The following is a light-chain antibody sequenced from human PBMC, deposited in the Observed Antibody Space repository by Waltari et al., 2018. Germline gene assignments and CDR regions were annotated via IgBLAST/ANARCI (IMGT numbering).Light chain of an antibody. V-gene: IGKV1-33*01. CDR2: DAD. CDR3: QQCSTLPFT. Sequence: DVQMTQSPSSLSASVGDRITITCQAIRDIDTYLNWYQHKPGKAPKLLIYDADTLQRGVPSRFSGSGSGTHFSFTINNLQPDDFATYYCQQCSTLPFTFGGGT. CDR1: RDIDTY. J-gene: IGKJ4*01.